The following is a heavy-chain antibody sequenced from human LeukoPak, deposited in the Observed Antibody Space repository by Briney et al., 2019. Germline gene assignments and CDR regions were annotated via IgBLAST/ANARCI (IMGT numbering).Heavy chain of an antibody. CDR2: IYYSGST. CDR3: ARGRAPDYYYYYYMDV. CDR1: GGSISSSSYY. Sequence: SETLSLTCTVSGGSISSSSYYWGWIRQPPGKGLEWIGSIYYSGSTYYNPSHKSRVTISVDTSKNLFSLKLSSVTAADTAVYYCARGRAPDYYYYYYMDVWGKGTTVTVSS. V-gene: IGHV4-39*07. J-gene: IGHJ6*03.